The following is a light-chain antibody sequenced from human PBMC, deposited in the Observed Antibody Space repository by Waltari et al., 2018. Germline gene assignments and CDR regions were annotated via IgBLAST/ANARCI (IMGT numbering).Light chain of an antibody. CDR1: QSVSRS. Sequence: IVLTQSPGTLSLSPGERATLSCRASQSVSRSLAWYQQKPGQAPKLLIYGASTRATCIPDRFTGSESGTDFSLTISSLEPEDFAIYFCQHYVRLPATFGQGTKVEIK. CDR3: QHYVRLPAT. V-gene: IGKV3-20*01. CDR2: GAS. J-gene: IGKJ1*01.